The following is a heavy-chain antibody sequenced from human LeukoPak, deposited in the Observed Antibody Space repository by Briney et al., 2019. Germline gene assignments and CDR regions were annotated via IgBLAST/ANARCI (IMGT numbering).Heavy chain of an antibody. CDR2: VSTSGDNG. D-gene: IGHD1-7*01. CDR1: GFTFNNYG. J-gene: IGHJ4*02. V-gene: IGHV3-23*01. Sequence: GGSLRLSCAASGFTFNNYGMNWVRQAPGKGLEWVPVVSTSGDNGYYADSVQGRFTISRDNSKNSLYLQMNSLRAEDTAVYYCAKGGTGTTVRYFDYWGQGTLVTVSS. CDR3: AKGGTGTTVRYFDY.